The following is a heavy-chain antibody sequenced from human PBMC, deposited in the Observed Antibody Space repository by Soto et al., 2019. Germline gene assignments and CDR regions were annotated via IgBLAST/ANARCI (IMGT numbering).Heavy chain of an antibody. D-gene: IGHD6-19*01. CDR1: GGSFSDYF. V-gene: IGHV4-34*01. Sequence: SETLSLTCAVYGGSFSDYFWSWIRQPPGKGLEWIGEIHHSGSTHYIPSLKSRVVISVDTSKNQFSLRLTSVTAADTAVYYCARQPVSVSGKFFFYSYGLDVWGRGTTVTVSS. J-gene: IGHJ6*02. CDR3: ARQPVSVSGKFFFYSYGLDV. CDR2: IHHSGST.